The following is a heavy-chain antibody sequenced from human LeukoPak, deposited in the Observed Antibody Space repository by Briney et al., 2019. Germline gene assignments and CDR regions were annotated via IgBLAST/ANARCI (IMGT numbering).Heavy chain of an antibody. CDR2: MNPNSGNT. Sequence: ASVKVSCKASGYTYNSYDINWVRQATGQGLEWMGWMNPNSGNTGYAQKFQGRVTMTRNTSISTAYMELSSLRSEDTAVYYCARHNVPYDILTGTPFDYWGQGTLVTVSS. CDR1: GYTYNSYD. CDR3: ARHNVPYDILTGTPFDY. D-gene: IGHD3-9*01. V-gene: IGHV1-8*01. J-gene: IGHJ4*02.